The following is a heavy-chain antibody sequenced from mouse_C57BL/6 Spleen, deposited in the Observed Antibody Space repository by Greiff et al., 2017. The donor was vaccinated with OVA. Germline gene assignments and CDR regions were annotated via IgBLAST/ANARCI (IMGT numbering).Heavy chain of an antibody. Sequence: EVNLVESGGGLVKPGGSLKLSCAASGFTFSSYAMSWVRQTPEKRLEWVATISDGGSYTYYPDNVKGRFTISRDNAKNNLYLQMSHLKSEDTAMYYCARDQDDYLFAYWGQGTLVTVSA. CDR1: GFTFSSYA. CDR3: ARDQDDYLFAY. D-gene: IGHD2-4*01. J-gene: IGHJ3*01. V-gene: IGHV5-4*01. CDR2: ISDGGSYT.